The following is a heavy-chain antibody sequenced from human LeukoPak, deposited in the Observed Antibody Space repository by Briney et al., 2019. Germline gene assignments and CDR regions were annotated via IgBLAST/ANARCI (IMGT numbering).Heavy chain of an antibody. D-gene: IGHD2-15*01. J-gene: IGHJ4*02. Sequence: SETLSLTCTVSGGSISSSSYYCGWIRQPPGKGLEWIGSIYYSGSTYYNPSLKSRVTISVDTSKNQFSLKLSSVTAADTAVYYCATLDIVVVVAATPHWGQGTLVTVSS. CDR3: ATLDIVVVVAATPH. CDR2: IYYSGST. CDR1: GGSISSSSYY. V-gene: IGHV4-39*01.